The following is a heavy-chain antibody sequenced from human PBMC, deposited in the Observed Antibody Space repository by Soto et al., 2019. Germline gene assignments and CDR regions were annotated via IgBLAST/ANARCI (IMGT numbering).Heavy chain of an antibody. D-gene: IGHD2-2*01. CDR3: ARYCSSTSCYFDSFDY. J-gene: IGHJ4*02. Sequence: SETLSLTCTVSGGSISSSSYYWGWIRQPPGKGLEWIGSIYYSGSTYYNPSLKSRVTISVDTSKNQFSLKLSSVTAADTAVYYCARYCSSTSCYFDSFDYWGQGTLVTVSS. V-gene: IGHV4-39*01. CDR2: IYYSGST. CDR1: GGSISSSSYY.